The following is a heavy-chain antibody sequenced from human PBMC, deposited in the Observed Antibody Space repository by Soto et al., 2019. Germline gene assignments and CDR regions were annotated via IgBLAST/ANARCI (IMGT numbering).Heavy chain of an antibody. CDR1: GGTFSSYA. Sequence: QVQLVQSGAEVKKPGSSVKVSCKASGGTFSSYAISWVRQAPGQGLEWMGGIIPIFGTANYAQKFQGRVTITADESTSTAYMELSILRSEDTAVYYCARDALDCSGGSCSFFDYWGQGTLVTVSS. CDR3: ARDALDCSGGSCSFFDY. J-gene: IGHJ4*02. CDR2: IIPIFGTA. D-gene: IGHD2-15*01. V-gene: IGHV1-69*12.